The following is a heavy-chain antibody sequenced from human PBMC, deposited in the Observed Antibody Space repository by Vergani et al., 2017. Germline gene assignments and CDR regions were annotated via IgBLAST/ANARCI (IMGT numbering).Heavy chain of an antibody. CDR2: IIPILGTA. J-gene: IGHJ6*03. CDR1: GGTFSSYT. Sequence: QVQLVQSGAEVKKPGSSVKVSCKASGGTFSSYTISWVRQAPGQGLEWMGRIIPILGTANYAQKFQGRVTITADESTSTAYMELSSLRSEDTAVYYCASLSDIVVVPAASRSWYMDVGGKGTTVTVSS. D-gene: IGHD2-2*01. V-gene: IGHV1-69*08. CDR3: ASLSDIVVVPAASRSWYMDV.